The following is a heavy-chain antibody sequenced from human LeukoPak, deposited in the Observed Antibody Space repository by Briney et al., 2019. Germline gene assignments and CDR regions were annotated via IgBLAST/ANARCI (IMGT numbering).Heavy chain of an antibody. CDR1: GGSFSGYY. Sequence: SETLSLTCTVSGGSFSGYYWSWIRQPPGKGLEWIAYIYYSGSTNYSPSLESRVTISVDTSKNESSLKVTSVTAADTAVYFCVRAPTYTGSNGVWFDPWGQGTLVTVSS. J-gene: IGHJ5*02. D-gene: IGHD1-26*01. V-gene: IGHV4-59*01. CDR2: IYYSGST. CDR3: VRAPTYTGSNGVWFDP.